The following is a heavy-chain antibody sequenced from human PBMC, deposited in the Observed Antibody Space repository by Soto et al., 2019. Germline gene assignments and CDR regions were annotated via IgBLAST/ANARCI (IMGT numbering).Heavy chain of an antibody. J-gene: IGHJ6*02. CDR1: GFTFSSYA. D-gene: IGHD6-13*01. CDR2: ISGSGGST. V-gene: IGHV3-23*01. Sequence: PGGSLRLSCAASGFTFSSYAMSWVRQAPGKGLEWVSAISGSGGSTYYADSVKGRFTISRDNSKNTLYLQMNSLRAEDTAVYYCAKDADSSSLSNYYYYGMDVWAQGTTVTVSS. CDR3: AKDADSSSLSNYYYYGMDV.